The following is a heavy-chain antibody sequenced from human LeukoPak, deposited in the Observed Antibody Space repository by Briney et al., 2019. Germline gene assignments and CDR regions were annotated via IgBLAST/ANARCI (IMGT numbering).Heavy chain of an antibody. CDR3: GRDVGDGYKGNWFDP. Sequence: ASVKVSCKASGYTFTSYGISWVRQAPGQGLEWMGWISSYNGNTNYAQKLQVRVTMTTDTSTSTAYMELRSVRSDDTAVYYCGRDVGDGYKGNWFDPWGQGTLVTVSS. CDR2: ISSYNGNT. D-gene: IGHD5-24*01. CDR1: GYTFTSYG. J-gene: IGHJ5*02. V-gene: IGHV1-18*01.